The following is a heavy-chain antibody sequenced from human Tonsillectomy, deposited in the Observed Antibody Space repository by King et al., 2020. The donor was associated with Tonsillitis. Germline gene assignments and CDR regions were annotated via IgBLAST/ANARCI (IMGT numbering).Heavy chain of an antibody. CDR3: ATEVLSTTTFDS. V-gene: IGHV4-61*02. Sequence: VQLQESGPGLVKPSQTLSLTCTVSGGTIISGNYYWSWIRQPAGKGLEWIGRIYTSGNTNYNPSLKSRVTISLDTSKNQFSLKLTSVPAADTAVYYCATEVLSTTTFDSWGQGTLVTVSS. J-gene: IGHJ4*02. D-gene: IGHD1-14*01. CDR1: GGTIISGNYY. CDR2: IYTSGNT.